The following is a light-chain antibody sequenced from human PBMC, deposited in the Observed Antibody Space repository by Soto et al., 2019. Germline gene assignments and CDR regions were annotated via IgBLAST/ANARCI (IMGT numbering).Light chain of an antibody. CDR1: SSDVGSYNY. V-gene: IGLV2-11*01. CDR2: EVS. Sequence: QSALTQPRSVSGSPGQSVTISCTGTSSDVGSYNYVSWYQQYPGKAPKLMIYEVSKRPSGVPDRFSGSKSGNTASLTVSGLQAEDEADYYCSSYAGSNTYVFGTGTKVTVL. J-gene: IGLJ1*01. CDR3: SSYAGSNTYV.